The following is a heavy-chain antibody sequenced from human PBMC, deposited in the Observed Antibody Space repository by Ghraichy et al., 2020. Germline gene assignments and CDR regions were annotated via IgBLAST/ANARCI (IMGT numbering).Heavy chain of an antibody. CDR3: ASDRVQYNWGYSFWDY. D-gene: IGHD1-1*01. J-gene: IGHJ4*02. V-gene: IGHV3-48*01. CDR2: ISSSSSTI. CDR1: GFTFSSYS. Sequence: GGSLRLSCAASGFTFSSYSMNWVRQAPGKGLEWVSYISSSSSTIYYADSVKGRFTISRDNAKNSLYLQMNSLRAEDTAVYYCASDRVQYNWGYSFWDYWGQGTLVTVSS.